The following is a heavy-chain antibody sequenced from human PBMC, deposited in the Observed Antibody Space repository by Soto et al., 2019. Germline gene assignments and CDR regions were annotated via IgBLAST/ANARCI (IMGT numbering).Heavy chain of an antibody. CDR3: ARVRVGATNWNWFDP. CDR2: INHSGST. Sequence: QVQPQQWGAGLLKPSETLSLTCAVYGGSFSGNYWSWIRQPPGKGLEWIGEINHSGSTNYNPSLKSRVTISVDKSKNQFSLKLSSVTAADTAVYFCARVRVGATNWNWFDPWGQGTLVTVSS. D-gene: IGHD1-26*01. V-gene: IGHV4-34*01. J-gene: IGHJ5*02. CDR1: GGSFSGNY.